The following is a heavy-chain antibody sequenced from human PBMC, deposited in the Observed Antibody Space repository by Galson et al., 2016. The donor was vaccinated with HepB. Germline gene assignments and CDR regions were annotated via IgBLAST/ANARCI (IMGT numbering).Heavy chain of an antibody. CDR3: ARGPRAYFDF. CDR2: TYYRSKWYN. J-gene: IGHJ4*02. Sequence: ISGDSVSSDSAAWNWIRQSPSRGLEWLGRTYYRSKWYNDYAVSVKSRITINPDASKNQFSPQLNSVTPEDTAVYYCARGPRAYFDFWGQGTLVTVSS. V-gene: IGHV6-1*01. CDR1: GDSVSSDSAA.